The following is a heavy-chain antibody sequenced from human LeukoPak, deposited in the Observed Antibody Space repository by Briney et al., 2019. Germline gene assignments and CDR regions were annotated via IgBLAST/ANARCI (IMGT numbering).Heavy chain of an antibody. V-gene: IGHV1-69*01. D-gene: IGHD2-15*01. Sequence: SVKVSCKASGGTFSSYAISWVRQAPGQGLEWMGGIIPIFGTANYAQKFQGRVTITADESTSTAYMELSSLRSEDTAVYYCARDWAETPNWFDPWGQGTLVTVSS. J-gene: IGHJ5*02. CDR2: IIPIFGTA. CDR1: GGTFSSYA. CDR3: ARDWAETPNWFDP.